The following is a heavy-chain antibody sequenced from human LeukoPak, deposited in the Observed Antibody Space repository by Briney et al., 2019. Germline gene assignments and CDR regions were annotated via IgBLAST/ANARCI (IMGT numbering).Heavy chain of an antibody. D-gene: IGHD3-10*01. J-gene: IGHJ6*02. CDR2: TYYRSKWYN. Sequence: SQTLSLTCAISGDSVSSNSAAWNWIRQSPSRGLEWLGRTYYRSKWYNDYAVSVKSRITINPDTSKNQFSLQLNSVTPEDTAVYYCARDRLVVTMVRGVTGTYGMDVWGQGTTVTVSS. CDR1: GDSVSSNSAA. V-gene: IGHV6-1*01. CDR3: ARDRLVVTMVRGVTGTYGMDV.